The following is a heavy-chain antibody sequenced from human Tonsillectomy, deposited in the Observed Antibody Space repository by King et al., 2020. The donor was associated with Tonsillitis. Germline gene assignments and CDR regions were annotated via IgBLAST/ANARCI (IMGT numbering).Heavy chain of an antibody. J-gene: IGHJ4*02. CDR2: IGRSSSTI. D-gene: IGHD2-2*01. CDR1: GFTFNSYS. CDR3: ERDQHYALDY. Sequence: QLVQSGGGLVQPGGSLRLSCTASGFTFNSYSMNWVRQAPGKGLEWLSYIGRSSSTIFYADSVRGRFTISRDNAENSLRLQMNSLCAEDTAVYYCERDQHYALDYWGRGTLVTVSS. V-gene: IGHV3-48*01.